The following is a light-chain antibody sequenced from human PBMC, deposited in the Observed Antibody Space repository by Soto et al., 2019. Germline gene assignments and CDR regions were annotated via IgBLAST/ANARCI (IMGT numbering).Light chain of an antibody. CDR3: SSYTSSSTFYV. V-gene: IGLV2-14*01. J-gene: IGLJ1*01. CDR2: EVS. Sequence: QSVLTQPASVSGSPGQSITISCTGTSSDVGGYSYVSWYQQHPGKAPKLTIYEVSNRPSGVSNRFSGSKSGNTASLTISGLQAEDEADYYCSSYTSSSTFYVFGTGTKVTVL. CDR1: SSDVGGYSY.